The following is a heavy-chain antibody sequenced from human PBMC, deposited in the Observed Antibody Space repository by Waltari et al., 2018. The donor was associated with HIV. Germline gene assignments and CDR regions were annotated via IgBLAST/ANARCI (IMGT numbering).Heavy chain of an antibody. Sequence: QVQLVESGGGLVNPGGSLRPSCATSGFTFRDYYMTWIRQAPGKGLEWVSYIRSDTDTIYYADSVKGRFTISRDNAKNSLYLQMNRLSVEDTAVYYCARLKYSSGFFDYWGQGALVTVSS. CDR2: IRSDTDTI. CDR1: GFTFRDYY. J-gene: IGHJ4*02. V-gene: IGHV3-11*01. D-gene: IGHD6-19*01. CDR3: ARLKYSSGFFDY.